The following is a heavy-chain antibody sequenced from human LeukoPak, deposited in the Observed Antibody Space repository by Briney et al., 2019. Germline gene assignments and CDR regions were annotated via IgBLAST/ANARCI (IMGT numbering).Heavy chain of an antibody. V-gene: IGHV4-59*01. J-gene: IGHJ4*02. CDR1: GGSISSYY. CDR2: IYYSGST. D-gene: IGHD2-2*01. CDR3: ASSHCSSTSCPFDY. Sequence: SETLSRTCTVSGGSISSYYWSWIRQPPGKGLEWIGYIYYSGSTNYNPSLKSRVTTSVDTSENQFSLKLSSVTAADTAVYYCASSHCSSTSCPFDYWGQGTLVTVSS.